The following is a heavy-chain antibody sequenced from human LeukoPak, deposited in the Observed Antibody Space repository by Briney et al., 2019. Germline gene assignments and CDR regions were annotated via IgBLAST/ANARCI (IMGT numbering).Heavy chain of an antibody. CDR3: ARLSGNFVPAVINY. D-gene: IGHD1-26*01. Sequence: PSQTLSLTCTVSGGSISSGSYYWSWIRQPAGKGLEWIGRIYTSGSTNYNPSLKSRVTISVDTSKNQFSLKLRSVTAADTAVYYCARLSGNFVPAVINYWGQGTLVTVSS. CDR2: IYTSGST. V-gene: IGHV4-61*02. CDR1: GGSISSGSYY. J-gene: IGHJ4*02.